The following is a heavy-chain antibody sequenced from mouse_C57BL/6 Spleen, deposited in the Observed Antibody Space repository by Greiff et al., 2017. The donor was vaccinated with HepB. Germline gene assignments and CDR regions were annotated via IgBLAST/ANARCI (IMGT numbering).Heavy chain of an antibody. Sequence: QVQLQQPGAELVMPGASVKLSCKASGYTFTSYWMHWVKQRPGQGLEWIGEIDPSDSYTNYNQKFKGKSTLTVDKSSSTAYMQLSSLTSEDSAVYYCARSPYYYGRGLDYWGQGTTLTVSS. CDR2: IDPSDSYT. CDR3: ARSPYYYGRGLDY. CDR1: GYTFTSYW. J-gene: IGHJ2*01. V-gene: IGHV1-69*01. D-gene: IGHD1-1*01.